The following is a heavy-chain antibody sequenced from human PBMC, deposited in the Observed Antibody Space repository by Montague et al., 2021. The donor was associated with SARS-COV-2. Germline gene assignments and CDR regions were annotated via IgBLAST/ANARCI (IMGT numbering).Heavy chain of an antibody. CDR2: ISHSGSA. Sequence: SETLSLTCAVYGGSFSAYNWTWIRQPPGEGLEWFGQISHSGSATYNPSLKSRVTISVDTAKNQFSLKLTSADVADTAVYYCTRGAPGYWGQGTLVTVSS. V-gene: IGHV4-34*01. CDR1: GGSFSAYN. J-gene: IGHJ4*02. CDR3: TRGAPGY.